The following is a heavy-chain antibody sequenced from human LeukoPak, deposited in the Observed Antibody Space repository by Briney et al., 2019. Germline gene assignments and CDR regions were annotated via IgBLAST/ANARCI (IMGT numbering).Heavy chain of an antibody. J-gene: IGHJ4*02. CDR3: ASGTYDSSGYYYVRRARFDY. Sequence: TSETLSLTCAVYGGSFSGYYWSWIRQPPRKGPEWIGEINHSGSTNYNPSLKSRVTISVDTSKNQFSLKLSSVTAADTAVYYCASGTYDSSGYYYVRRARFDYWGQGTLVTVSS. V-gene: IGHV4-34*01. CDR1: GGSFSGYY. D-gene: IGHD3-22*01. CDR2: INHSGST.